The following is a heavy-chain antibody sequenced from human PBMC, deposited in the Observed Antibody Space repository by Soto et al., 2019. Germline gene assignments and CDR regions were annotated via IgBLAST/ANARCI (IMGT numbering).Heavy chain of an antibody. V-gene: IGHV5-10-1*01. CDR1: GYSFAGYW. J-gene: IGHJ6*02. CDR2: IDPSDSQT. D-gene: IGHD5-18*01. CDR3: ARDPDTAMPTGYGMDV. Sequence: GESLKISCKGSGYSFAGYWITWVRQKPGKGLEWMGRIDPSDSQTYYSPSFRGHVTISVTKSITTVFLQWSSLRASDTAMYYCARDPDTAMPTGYGMDVWGQGTTVTVSS.